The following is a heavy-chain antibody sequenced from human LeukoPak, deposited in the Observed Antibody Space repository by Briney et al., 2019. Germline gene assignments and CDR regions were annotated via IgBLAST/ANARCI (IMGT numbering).Heavy chain of an antibody. V-gene: IGHV3-33*06. CDR1: GFTFSSYG. CDR3: AKGSGYYDSTGYSDY. D-gene: IGHD3-22*01. CDR2: IWYDGSNK. J-gene: IGHJ4*02. Sequence: GGSLRLSCAASGFTFSSYGMHWVRQAPGKGLEWVAVIWYDGSNKYYADSVRGRFTISRDNSKHTLYLQMNSLRAEDTAVYSCAKGSGYYDSTGYSDYWGEGTLVTVSS.